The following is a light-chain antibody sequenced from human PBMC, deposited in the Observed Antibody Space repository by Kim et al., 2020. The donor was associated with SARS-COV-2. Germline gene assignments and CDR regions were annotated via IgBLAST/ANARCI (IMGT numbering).Light chain of an antibody. CDR1: SSNIGTNT. J-gene: IGLJ2*01. Sequence: QSVLTQSPSASGTPGQRVTISCSGSSSNIGTNTVNWYQQFPGAAPKLLIYSTNHRPSGVPGRFSGSTSGSSASLAISGLQSEDEADYYCAAWDESLNGVAFGGGTQLTVL. V-gene: IGLV1-44*01. CDR3: AAWDESLNGVA. CDR2: STN.